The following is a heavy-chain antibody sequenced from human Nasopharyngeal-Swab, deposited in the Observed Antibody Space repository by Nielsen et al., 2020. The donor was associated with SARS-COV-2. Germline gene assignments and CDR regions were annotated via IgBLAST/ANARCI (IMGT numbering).Heavy chain of an antibody. CDR2: ISWNSGSI. V-gene: IGHV3-9*01. CDR1: GFTFDDYA. J-gene: IGHJ6*02. CDR3: ATLGGYSGYDSEYGMDV. Sequence: SLKISCAASGFTFDDYAMHWVRQAPGKGLEWVSGISWNSGSIDYADSVKGRFTISRDNAKNSLYLQMNSLRAEDTALYYCATLGGYSGYDSEYGMDVWGQGTTVTVSS. D-gene: IGHD5-12*01.